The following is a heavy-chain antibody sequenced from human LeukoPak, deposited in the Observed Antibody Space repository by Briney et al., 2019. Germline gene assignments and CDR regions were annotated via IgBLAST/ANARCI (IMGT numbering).Heavy chain of an antibody. Sequence: GGSLRLSCAASGFTFSSYEMNWVRQAPGKGLEWVSYISSSGSTIYYADSVKGRFTISRDNSKNTLYLQMNSLRAEDTAVYYCAKDRDGDYGYNWFDPWGQGTLVTVSS. CDR2: ISSSGSTI. CDR3: AKDRDGDYGYNWFDP. D-gene: IGHD4-17*01. CDR1: GFTFSSYE. J-gene: IGHJ5*02. V-gene: IGHV3-48*03.